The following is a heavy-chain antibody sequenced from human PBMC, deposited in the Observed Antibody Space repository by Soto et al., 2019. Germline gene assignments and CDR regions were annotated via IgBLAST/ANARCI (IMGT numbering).Heavy chain of an antibody. CDR1: DECIDRAD. V-gene: IGHV4-59*01. CDR3: ARLSILLWPRFYL. D-gene: IGHD5-18*01. J-gene: IGHJ5*02. Sequence: TSGVYDECIDRADRSCIGQPPGKGLEYIGYSYYRGSTNYNSSLKSRVTISLDTSKNQFSLKLSSLTAADTAVYFCARLSILLWPRFYLCGQGTLV. CDR2: SYYRGST.